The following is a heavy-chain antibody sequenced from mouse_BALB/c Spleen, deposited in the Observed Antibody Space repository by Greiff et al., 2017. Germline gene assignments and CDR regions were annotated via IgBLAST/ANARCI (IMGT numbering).Heavy chain of an antibody. J-gene: IGHJ3*01. V-gene: IGHV1-69*02. CDR3: TRSGYY. D-gene: IGHD2-14*01. Sequence: VQLQQPGAELVRPGASVKLSCKASGYTFTSYWINWVKQRPGQGLEWIGNIYPSDSYTNYNQKFKDKATLTVDKSSSTAYMQLSSPTSEDSAVYYCTRSGYYWGQGTLVTVSA. CDR2: IYPSDSYT. CDR1: GYTFTSYW.